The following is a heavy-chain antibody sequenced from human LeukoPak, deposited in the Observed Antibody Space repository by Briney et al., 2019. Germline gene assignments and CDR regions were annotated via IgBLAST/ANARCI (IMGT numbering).Heavy chain of an antibody. CDR1: GFTFSSYA. V-gene: IGHV3-23*01. CDR3: AKQKGVSWYSEEDY. D-gene: IGHD2-15*01. Sequence: GGSLRLSCAASGFTFSSYAISWVRQAPGKGLEWVSGISGSTGSTYYVDSVKGRFTISRDNSKNTLYLKMNSLRAEDTAVYYCAKQKGVSWYSEEDYWGQGTLVTVSS. J-gene: IGHJ4*02. CDR2: ISGSTGST.